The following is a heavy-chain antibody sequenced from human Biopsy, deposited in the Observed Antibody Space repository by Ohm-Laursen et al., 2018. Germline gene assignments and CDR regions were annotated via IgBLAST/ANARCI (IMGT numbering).Heavy chain of an antibody. J-gene: IGHJ4*02. Sequence: SSVKVSCKASSYTFTDYNIHWMRQAPGQGLEWLGYINCKTGATNYAQKFQGTVTMTRDTSISTAYLALGSLRSADTTIYYCARDPLNGHKHFDYWGQGPLVTVSS. CDR2: INCKTGAT. CDR1: SYTFTDYN. D-gene: IGHD2-8*01. V-gene: IGHV1-2*02. CDR3: ARDPLNGHKHFDY.